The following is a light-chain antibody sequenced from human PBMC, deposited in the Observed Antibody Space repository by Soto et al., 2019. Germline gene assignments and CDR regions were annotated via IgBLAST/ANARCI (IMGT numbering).Light chain of an antibody. V-gene: IGKV3-15*01. CDR2: RGS. Sequence: EVLMTQSPDTLYVSPVERVTLSCRASQSISDKLAWYQQKPGQGPRLLVYRGSIRTLGIPARFSGSESGTEFTLTISSLQPDDFATYYCQQVNSFPSTFGQGTRLEIK. CDR1: QSISDK. J-gene: IGKJ5*01. CDR3: QQVNSFPST.